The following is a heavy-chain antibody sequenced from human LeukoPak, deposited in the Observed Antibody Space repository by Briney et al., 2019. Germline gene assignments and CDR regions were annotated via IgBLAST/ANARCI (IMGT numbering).Heavy chain of an antibody. J-gene: IGHJ5*02. CDR2: ISSSSSYI. Sequence: GGSLRLSCAASGFTFSTYGMSWVRQAPGKGLEWVSSISSSSSYIYYADSVKGRFTISGDNAKNSLYLQMNSLRAEDTAVYYCARDLFVVVAATRGGFDPWGQGTLVTVSS. CDR1: GFTFSTYG. CDR3: ARDLFVVVAATRGGFDP. V-gene: IGHV3-21*01. D-gene: IGHD2-15*01.